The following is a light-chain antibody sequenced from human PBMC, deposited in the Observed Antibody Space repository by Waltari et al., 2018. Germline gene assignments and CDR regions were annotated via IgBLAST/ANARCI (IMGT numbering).Light chain of an antibody. CDR2: DVT. J-gene: IGLJ1*01. CDR1: SSDVGGYHY. V-gene: IGLV2-11*01. CDR3: CSYAGIFTLYV. Sequence: QSALTQPRSVSGSPGQSVTISCTGTSSDVGGYHYVSWYQQHPGKAPKLMIYDVTKRPSGVPDRFSGSKSGNTASLTISGLQAEDEADYYCCSYAGIFTLYVFGAGTKVTVL.